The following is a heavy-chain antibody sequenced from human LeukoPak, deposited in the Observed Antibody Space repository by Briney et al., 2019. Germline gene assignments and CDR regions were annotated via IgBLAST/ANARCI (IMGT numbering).Heavy chain of an antibody. CDR3: ARESYSGSYYPPNDAFDI. CDR2: INSDGSST. J-gene: IGHJ3*02. V-gene: IGHV3-74*01. D-gene: IGHD1-26*01. CDR1: GCTFSSYW. Sequence: PGGSLRLSWAASGCTFSSYWMHWVRQAPGKGLVGVSRINSDGSSTSYADSVKGRFTIPRDNAKNTLYLQMNSLRAEDTAVYYCARESYSGSYYPPNDAFDIWGPGTMVTVSS.